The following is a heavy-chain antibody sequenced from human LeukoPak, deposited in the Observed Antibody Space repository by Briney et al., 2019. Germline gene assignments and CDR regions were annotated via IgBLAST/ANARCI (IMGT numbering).Heavy chain of an antibody. CDR2: ISGSGDST. V-gene: IGHV3-23*01. J-gene: IGHJ4*02. D-gene: IGHD3-22*01. CDR3: ARDRGRYYDSRGFYWGYYFDS. Sequence: GGSLRLSCAASGFTFSTYAVSWVREAPGKGLEWVSTISGSGDSTYYADSVKGRFTISRDNSKDTLYLQMSSVRVDDTAVYYCARDRGRYYDSRGFYWGYYFDSWGQGILVTVST. CDR1: GFTFSTYA.